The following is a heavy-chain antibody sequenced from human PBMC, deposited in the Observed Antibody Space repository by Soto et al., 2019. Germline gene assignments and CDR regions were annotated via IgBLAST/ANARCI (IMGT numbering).Heavy chain of an antibody. CDR1: GYTFTGYY. V-gene: IGHV1-2*04. Sequence: GASVKVSCKASGYTFTGYYMHWVRRAPGQGLEWMGWINPNSGGTSYAQKFQGWVTMTRDTSISTDYMELSRLRSDDTAVYYCARDSGGAIVVVPDAYGMDVWGQGTTVTVSS. CDR2: INPNSGGT. D-gene: IGHD2-2*01. CDR3: ARDSGGAIVVVPDAYGMDV. J-gene: IGHJ6*02.